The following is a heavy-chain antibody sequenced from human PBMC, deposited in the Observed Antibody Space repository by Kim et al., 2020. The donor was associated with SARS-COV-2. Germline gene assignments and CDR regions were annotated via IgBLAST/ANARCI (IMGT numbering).Heavy chain of an antibody. Sequence: GGSLRLSCAASGFTFSDYYMSWIRQAPGKGLEWVSYISSSGSTIYYADSVKGRFTISRDNAKNSLYLQMNSLRAEDTAVYYCAREGGWSYDSSGYSPPQFDYWGQGTLVTVSS. CDR1: GFTFSDYY. CDR2: ISSSGSTI. CDR3: AREGGWSYDSSGYSPPQFDY. V-gene: IGHV3-11*01. D-gene: IGHD3-22*01. J-gene: IGHJ4*02.